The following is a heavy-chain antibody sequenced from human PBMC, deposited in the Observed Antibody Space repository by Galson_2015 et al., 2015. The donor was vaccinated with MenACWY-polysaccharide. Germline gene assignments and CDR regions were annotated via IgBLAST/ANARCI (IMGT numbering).Heavy chain of an antibody. CDR3: ARFPKTVTARPLYGLDV. CDR1: GFTLSHCT. Sequence: SLRLSCAASGFTLSHCTMTWVRQAPGKGLEWPSYIDGSGTVIDYADSVEGRFTMSRDNAKNSLYLQMNSLRAGDTAVYYCARFPKTVTARPLYGLDVWGKGTLVTVSS. D-gene: IGHD6-6*01. V-gene: IGHV3-11*01. CDR2: IDGSGTVI. J-gene: IGHJ6*04.